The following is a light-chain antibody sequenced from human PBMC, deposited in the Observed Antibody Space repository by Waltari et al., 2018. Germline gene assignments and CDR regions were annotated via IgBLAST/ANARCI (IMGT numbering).Light chain of an antibody. J-gene: IGLJ1*01. CDR3: CSHAGQEV. Sequence: QSALTQPRSVSGSPGQSVAISCTGTRGNYVSWYQQHPGKAPKLMIYDVNKRPSGVPDRCSGSKSGNTASLTISGRQADDEADYDCCSHAGQEVFGTGTKVTVL. CDR1: RGNY. CDR2: DVN. V-gene: IGLV2-11*01.